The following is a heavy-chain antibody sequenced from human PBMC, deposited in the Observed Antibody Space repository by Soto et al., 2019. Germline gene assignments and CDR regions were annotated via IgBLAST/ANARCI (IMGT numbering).Heavy chain of an antibody. V-gene: IGHV1-2*02. CDR1: GNNLAAYY. CDR2: MDPINGGT. D-gene: IGHD2-15*01. Sequence: GNNLAAYYTYWVRQAPGRGLEWVGSMDPINGGTDSEARLRDRVTMKRETSINKAYMELRRLRSDDKAIYFGARGRDAASQFYTTPGMDVWGQGTTVTVSS. J-gene: IGHJ6*01. CDR3: ARGRDAASQFYTTPGMDV.